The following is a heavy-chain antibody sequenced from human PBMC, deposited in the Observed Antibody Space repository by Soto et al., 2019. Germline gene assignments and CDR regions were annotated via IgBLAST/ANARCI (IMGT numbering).Heavy chain of an antibody. J-gene: IGHJ5*02. CDR2: IIPIFGTA. CDR3: VRDASSGYRGWWDP. CDR1: EDTFRNYA. D-gene: IGHD5-18*01. V-gene: IGHV1-69*06. Sequence: QVELVQSGAEVKKPGSSVKVSCQASEDTFRNYAISWVRQAPGQGLEWMGGIIPIFGTANYAQKFQGRVTITADTSANTVYLELSSLRSEDTAVYYCVRDASSGYRGWWDPWGQGTLVTVSS.